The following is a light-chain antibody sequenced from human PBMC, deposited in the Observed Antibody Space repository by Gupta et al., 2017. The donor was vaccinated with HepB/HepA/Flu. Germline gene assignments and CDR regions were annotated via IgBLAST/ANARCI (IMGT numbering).Light chain of an antibody. CDR3: QQSYSTPL. V-gene: IGKV1-39*01. J-gene: IGKJ3*01. Sequence: DIQMTQSPSSLSASVGDRVTITCRASQSISSYLNWYQQKPGKVPKLLIYAASSLQSGVPSRFSGSGSGTDFTLTIISLQPEDCATYYWQQSYSTPLFGPGTKVDIK. CDR2: AAS. CDR1: QSISSY.